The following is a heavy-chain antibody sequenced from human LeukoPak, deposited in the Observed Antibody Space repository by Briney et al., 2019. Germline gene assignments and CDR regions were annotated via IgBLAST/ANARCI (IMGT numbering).Heavy chain of an antibody. CDR1: GFTFSSYS. CDR3: ARHIRPGSTLKVFDY. CDR2: ISSSSSYI. Sequence: PGGSLRLSCAASGFTFSSYSMNWVRQAPGKGLEWVSSISSSSSYIYYADSVKGRFTISRDNAKNSLYLQMNSLRAEDTAVYYCARHIRPGSTLKVFDYWGQGTLVTVPS. V-gene: IGHV3-21*01. D-gene: IGHD2-2*01. J-gene: IGHJ4*02.